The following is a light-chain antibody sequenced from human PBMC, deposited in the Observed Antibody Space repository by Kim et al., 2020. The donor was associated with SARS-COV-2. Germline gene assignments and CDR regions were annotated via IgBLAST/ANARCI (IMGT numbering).Light chain of an antibody. CDR1: SSNIGSNY. CDR3: AAWDDSLSGLYV. V-gene: IGLV1-47*01. J-gene: IGLJ1*01. CDR2: RNN. Sequence: RVTISCSGSSSNIGSNYVSWYQQLPGTAPKRLIYRNNQRPSGVPDRFSGSKSGTSASLAISGLRSEDEADYYCAAWDDSLSGLYVFGTGTKVTVL.